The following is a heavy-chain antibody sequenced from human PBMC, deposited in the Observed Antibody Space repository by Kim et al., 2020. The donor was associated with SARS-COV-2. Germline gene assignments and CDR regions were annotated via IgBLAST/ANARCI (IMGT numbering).Heavy chain of an antibody. Sequence: YYADSVKGQFTISRDDAKYSLYLQMKSLRDEDTAVYYGARAPALKDYMDVWGKGTTVTVSS. CDR3: ARAPALKDYMDV. V-gene: IGHV3-48*02. J-gene: IGHJ6*03.